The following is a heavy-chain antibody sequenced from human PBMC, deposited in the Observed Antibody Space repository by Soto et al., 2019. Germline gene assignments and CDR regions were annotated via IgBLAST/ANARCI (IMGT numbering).Heavy chain of an antibody. Sequence: GASVKVSCKAYGGTFSSYAISWVRQAPGQGLEWMGGIIPIFGTANYAQKFQGRVTITADESTSTAYMELSSLRSEDTAVYYCARGKDSSGLFWFDPWGQGTLVPVSS. D-gene: IGHD3-22*01. J-gene: IGHJ5*02. CDR1: GGTFSSYA. V-gene: IGHV1-69*13. CDR2: IIPIFGTA. CDR3: ARGKDSSGLFWFDP.